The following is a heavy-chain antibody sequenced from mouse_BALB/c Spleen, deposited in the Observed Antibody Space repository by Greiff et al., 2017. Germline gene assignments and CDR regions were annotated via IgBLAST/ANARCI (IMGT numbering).Heavy chain of an antibody. CDR2: ISSGGSYT. J-gene: IGHJ2*01. D-gene: IGHD1-1*01. V-gene: IGHV5-9-4*01. CDR1: GFTFSSYA. Sequence: EVKLVESGGGLVKPGGSLKLSCAASGFTFSSYAMSWVRQSPEKRLEWVAEISSGGSYTYYPDTVTGRFTISRDNAKNTLYLEMSSLRSEDTAMYYCARVGYYYGSSLNYFDYWGQGTTLTVSS. CDR3: ARVGYYYGSSLNYFDY.